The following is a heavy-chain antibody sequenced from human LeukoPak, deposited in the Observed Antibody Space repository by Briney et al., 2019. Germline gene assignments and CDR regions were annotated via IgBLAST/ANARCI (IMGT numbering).Heavy chain of an antibody. D-gene: IGHD2-21*02. V-gene: IGHV5-51*01. Sequence: GESLKISCKGSGYSFTKYWIGWVRQMPGKGLEWMGIIYPGDSDTRYSPPFQGQVTISADKSISTAYLQWNSLKASDTAMYYCARRAYCGGDCYTDYWGQGTLVTVSS. J-gene: IGHJ4*02. CDR3: ARRAYCGGDCYTDY. CDR2: IYPGDSDT. CDR1: GYSFTKYW.